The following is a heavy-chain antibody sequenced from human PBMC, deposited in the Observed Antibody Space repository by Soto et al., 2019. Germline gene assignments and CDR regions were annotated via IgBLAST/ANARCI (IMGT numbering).Heavy chain of an antibody. CDR3: ARDSGLPGFGVVIHAFDV. Sequence: GSLRLSCAASGFTFTSYSMNWVRQAPGQGLEWVSYITSKSTTIKYADSVKGRFTVSRDNAKNSLYLQLNSLRDEDTAVYYCARDSGLPGFGVVIHAFDVWGQGTRVTVSS. J-gene: IGHJ3*01. CDR1: GFTFTSYS. D-gene: IGHD3-3*01. V-gene: IGHV3-48*02. CDR2: ITSKSTTI.